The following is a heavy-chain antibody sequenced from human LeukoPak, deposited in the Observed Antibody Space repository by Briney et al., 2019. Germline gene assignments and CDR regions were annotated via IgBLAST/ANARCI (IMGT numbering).Heavy chain of an antibody. CDR1: GLTFSSFG. D-gene: IGHD3-22*01. V-gene: IGHV3-21*01. CDR2: ISSSSGYI. CDR3: ARDFYDTSGLDY. Sequence: GGSLRLSCAASGLTFSSFGMSWVRQAPGKGLEWVSYISSSSGYIYYADSVKGRFTISRDNAKNSLYLQMNSLRAEDTAVYYCARDFYDTSGLDYWGQGTLVTVS. J-gene: IGHJ4*02.